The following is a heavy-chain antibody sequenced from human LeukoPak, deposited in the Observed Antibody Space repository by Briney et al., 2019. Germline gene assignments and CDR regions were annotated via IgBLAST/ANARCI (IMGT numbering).Heavy chain of an antibody. CDR1: GFTFSNYA. CDR3: AKESELDDMDV. V-gene: IGHV3-23*01. J-gene: IGHJ6*02. CDR2: ISGSAHKI. Sequence: GGSLRLSCVASGFTFSNYAMSWVRQAPEKGLDWVSVISGSAHKIRYADSVKGRFTIFRDNSRNTVFLQMNSLRAEDTAVYYCAKESELDDMDVWGQGTTVTVSS. D-gene: IGHD1-7*01.